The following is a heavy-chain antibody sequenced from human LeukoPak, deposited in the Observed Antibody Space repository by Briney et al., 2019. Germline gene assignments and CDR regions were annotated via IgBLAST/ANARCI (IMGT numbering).Heavy chain of an antibody. CDR3: ARGVATMDYYYYGMDV. J-gene: IGHJ6*04. Sequence: ASVKVSCKASGYTFTSYGISWVRQAPGQGLEWMGWISAYNGNTNYAQKLQGRVTMTTDTSTSTAYMELRSLRSDDTAVYYCARGVATMDYYYYGMDVWGKGTTVTVSS. V-gene: IGHV1-18*04. D-gene: IGHD5-12*01. CDR2: ISAYNGNT. CDR1: GYTFTSYG.